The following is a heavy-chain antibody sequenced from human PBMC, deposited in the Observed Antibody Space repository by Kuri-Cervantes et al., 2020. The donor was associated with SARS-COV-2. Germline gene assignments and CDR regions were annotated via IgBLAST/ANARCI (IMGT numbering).Heavy chain of an antibody. Sequence: SETLSLTCAVYGGSFSGYYWSWIRQPPGKGLEWNGEINHSGSTNYNPSLKSRVTISVDTSKNQFSLQLSSVTAADTAVYYCARRVVSGMDVWGQGTTVTVSS. CDR2: INHSGST. CDR3: ARRVVSGMDV. J-gene: IGHJ6*02. V-gene: IGHV4-34*01. D-gene: IGHD3-22*01. CDR1: GGSFSGYY.